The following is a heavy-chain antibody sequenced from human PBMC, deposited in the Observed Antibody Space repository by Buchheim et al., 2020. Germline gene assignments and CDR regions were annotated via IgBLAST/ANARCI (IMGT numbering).Heavy chain of an antibody. V-gene: IGHV3-33*01. CDR1: GFTFSSYG. D-gene: IGHD5-12*01. CDR3: ARGVGIVATMELDY. CDR2: IWYDGSNK. Sequence: QVQLVESGGGVVQPGRSLRLSCAASGFTFSSYGMHWVRQAPGKGLEWVAVIWYDGSNKYYADSVKGRFTISRDNSKKTLYLKMNSLRAEDTAVYYCARGVGIVATMELDYWGQGTL. J-gene: IGHJ4*02.